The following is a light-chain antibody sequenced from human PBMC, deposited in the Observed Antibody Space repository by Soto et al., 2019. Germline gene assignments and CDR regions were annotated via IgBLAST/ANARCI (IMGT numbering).Light chain of an antibody. J-gene: IGKJ4*01. CDR3: QQYNSYSPLT. Sequence: DIQMTQSPSTLSASVGDRVTITCRASQSISSWLAWYQQKPGKAPKLLIYDASSLESGVPCRFSGSGSGTEFTLIISSLQPDDFATYYCQQYNSYSPLTFGGGTKVEIK. V-gene: IGKV1-5*01. CDR2: DAS. CDR1: QSISSW.